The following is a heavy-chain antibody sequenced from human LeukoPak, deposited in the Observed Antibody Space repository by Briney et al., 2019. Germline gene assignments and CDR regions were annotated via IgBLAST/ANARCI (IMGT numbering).Heavy chain of an antibody. J-gene: IGHJ4*02. CDR2: GFYSVST. CDR1: GGSISSSIYS. D-gene: IGHD6-13*01. Sequence: SETLSLTFSVSGGSISSSIYSWGWSRQPPGNGLEWIGSGFYSVSTYYNPSLKSRDTISVDTSKNQFSLTLSSVPAADTAVYYCARCFSAADHTNFDYWGQGTLVTVSS. CDR3: ARCFSAADHTNFDY. V-gene: IGHV4-39*01.